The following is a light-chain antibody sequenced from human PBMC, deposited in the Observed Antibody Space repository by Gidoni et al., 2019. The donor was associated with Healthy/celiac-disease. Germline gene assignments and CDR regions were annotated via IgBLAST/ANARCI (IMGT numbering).Light chain of an antibody. CDR2: AAS. Sequence: DIQMTKSPSSLSASVGDRVTITCRASQSISSNLNWYQQKPGKAHKLLIYAASSLQSGVPSRFSASGSGTDFPLTISSLQPEDFATYYCQHSYSTLWTFGHGTKVEIK. J-gene: IGKJ1*01. V-gene: IGKV1-39*01. CDR1: QSISSN. CDR3: QHSYSTLWT.